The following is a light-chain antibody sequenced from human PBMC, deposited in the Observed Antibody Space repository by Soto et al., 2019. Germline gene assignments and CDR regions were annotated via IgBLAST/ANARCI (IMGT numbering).Light chain of an antibody. CDR3: SSYTSTITVL. Sequence: QSALTQPASVSGSPGQSITISCTGTSSDVGASKYVSWYQQHPGKAPKLMIYEVSNRPSGVSNRFSGSKSGNTASLTISGLQAEDEADYYCSSYTSTITVLFGGGTQLT. CDR1: SSDVGASKY. J-gene: IGLJ2*01. V-gene: IGLV2-14*01. CDR2: EVS.